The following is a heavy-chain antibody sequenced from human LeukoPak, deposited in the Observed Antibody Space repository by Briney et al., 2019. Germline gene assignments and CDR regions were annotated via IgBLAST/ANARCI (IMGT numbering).Heavy chain of an antibody. CDR3: ARGYYYFDY. V-gene: IGHV3-30-3*01. CDR1: GFTFSSYA. Sequence: GGSLRLSCPPSGFTFSSYAMHWVRQAPGKGLEWVAVMSYDGSNKYYADSVKGRFTISRDNSKNTLYLQMNSLRAEDTAVYYCARGYYYFDYWGQGTLVTVSS. CDR2: MSYDGSNK. D-gene: IGHD5-18*01. J-gene: IGHJ4*02.